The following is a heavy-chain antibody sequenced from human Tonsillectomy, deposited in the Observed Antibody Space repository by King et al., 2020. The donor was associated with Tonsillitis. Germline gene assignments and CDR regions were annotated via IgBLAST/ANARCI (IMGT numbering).Heavy chain of an antibody. J-gene: IGHJ4*02. CDR1: GGTFSSYN. V-gene: IGHV1-69*02. Sequence: QLVQSGAEVKKPGSSVKVSCKASGGTFSSYNINWVRQAPGQGLEWMGRIIPVADIANYAQKFQGRVTISADKSTKKAYMILSSLSVEDTAVYYCASSYYHVSSGYADASSDYWGQGTLVTVSS. CDR3: ASSYYHVSSGYADASSDY. CDR2: IIPVADIA. D-gene: IGHD3-22*01.